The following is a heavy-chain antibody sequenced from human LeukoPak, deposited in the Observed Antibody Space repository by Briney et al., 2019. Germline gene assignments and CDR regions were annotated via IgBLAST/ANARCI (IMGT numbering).Heavy chain of an antibody. D-gene: IGHD6-19*01. V-gene: IGHV1-2*06. CDR3: ARVRECSSGWRFDY. Sequence: ASVKVSCKASGYTFTGYYMHWVRQAPGQGLEWMGRINPNGGGTNYAQKFQGRVTMTRDTSISTAYMELSRLRSDDTAVYYCARVRECSSGWRFDYWGQGTLVTVSS. J-gene: IGHJ4*02. CDR1: GYTFTGYY. CDR2: INPNGGGT.